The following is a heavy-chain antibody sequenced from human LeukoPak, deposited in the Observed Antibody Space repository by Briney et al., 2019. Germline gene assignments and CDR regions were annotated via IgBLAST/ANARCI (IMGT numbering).Heavy chain of an antibody. Sequence: GGSLRLSCAASGFTFSSYSMNWVRQAPGKGLEWVSSISSSSSYIYYADSVKGRFTISRDNAKNSLYLQMNSLRAEDTAVYCCARDHTELFAYYMDVWGKGPRSPSP. CDR1: GFTFSSYS. CDR2: ISSSSSYI. V-gene: IGHV3-21*01. CDR3: ARDHTELFAYYMDV. D-gene: IGHD1-14*01. J-gene: IGHJ6*03.